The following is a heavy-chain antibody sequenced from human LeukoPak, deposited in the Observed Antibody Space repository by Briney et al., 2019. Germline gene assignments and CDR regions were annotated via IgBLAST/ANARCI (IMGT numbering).Heavy chain of an antibody. J-gene: IGHJ4*02. CDR3: AARPGEVAVPYDY. Sequence: PGGSLRLSCAASGFTFSTYAMTWVRQAPGTGLEWVSLISRGDDVTYYADSVKGRFTISRDSSKNTLYLQMHSLRAEDTAVYYCAARPGEVAVPYDYWGQGTLVTVSS. CDR1: GFTFSTYA. CDR2: ISRGDDVT. V-gene: IGHV3-23*01. D-gene: IGHD2-15*01.